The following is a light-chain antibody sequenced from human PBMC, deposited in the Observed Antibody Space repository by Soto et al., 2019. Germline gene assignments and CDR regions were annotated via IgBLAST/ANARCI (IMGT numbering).Light chain of an antibody. J-gene: IGKJ1*01. V-gene: IGKV3D-20*01. Sequence: HPPATLPLPLEKKATLSSGASQSVSNNYLAWYQQKPGLAPRLLIYDASSRVTGIPDRFSGSGSRTDFTLTISRLEPEDFAVYYCDHYVSSLGFDQATKVDIK. CDR3: DHYVSSLG. CDR2: DAS. CDR1: QSVSNNY.